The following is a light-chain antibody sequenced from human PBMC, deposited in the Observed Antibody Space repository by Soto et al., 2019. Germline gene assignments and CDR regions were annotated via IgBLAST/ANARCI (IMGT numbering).Light chain of an antibody. Sequence: QSALTQHASVSGSPGQSITISCTGTSNDVGAYKYVSWYQQLPGKAPKLMIYEVSNRPSGVSNRFSGSKSGNTASLTISGLQAEDEADYYCSSYTSTSTLFGGGTKLTVL. V-gene: IGLV2-14*01. J-gene: IGLJ3*02. CDR2: EVS. CDR3: SSYTSTSTL. CDR1: SNDVGAYKY.